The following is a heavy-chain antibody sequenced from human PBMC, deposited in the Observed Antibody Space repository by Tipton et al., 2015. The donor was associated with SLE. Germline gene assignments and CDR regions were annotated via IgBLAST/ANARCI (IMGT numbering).Heavy chain of an antibody. CDR2: IFYTGKT. CDR1: GDSVSTYTYY. Sequence: LRLSCTVSGDSVSTYTYYWGWIRQPPGKGLEWLGSIFYTGKTYYNPSLKSRVTISLDTSKQEFSLRLSSVTAADTAVYYCATLSGDYVHFFDSWGQGTLVTVSS. D-gene: IGHD4-17*01. CDR3: ATLSGDYVHFFDS. J-gene: IGHJ5*01. V-gene: IGHV4-39*07.